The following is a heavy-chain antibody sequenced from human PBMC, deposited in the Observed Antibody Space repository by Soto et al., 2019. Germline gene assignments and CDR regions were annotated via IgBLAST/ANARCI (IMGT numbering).Heavy chain of an antibody. CDR1: GGSISSINW. D-gene: IGHD3-10*01. CDR3: ARKEYGSGHFEF. V-gene: IGHV4-4*02. J-gene: IGHJ4*02. Sequence: LSLTCAVSGGSISSINWWNWVRQAPGKGLEWIGEAFHTGGTNYNPSLKSRLTMSIDKSKNSFSLSLSSVTVADTAVYYCARKEYGSGHFEFWGQGIQVTVSS. CDR2: AFHTGGT.